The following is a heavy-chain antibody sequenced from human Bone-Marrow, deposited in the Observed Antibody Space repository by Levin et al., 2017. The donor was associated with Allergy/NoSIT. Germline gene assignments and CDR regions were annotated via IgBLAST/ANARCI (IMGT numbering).Heavy chain of an antibody. CDR1: GYTFANYG. CDR2: IFPYNGNT. V-gene: IGHV1-18*01. Sequence: GESLKISCRASGYTFANYGISWVRQAPGQGLEWMGWIFPYNGNTKFAEKIQGRGTMTTDTSTRTAYMELRSLRSDDTAVYYCARERITGDFEYWGEGTLVTVSS. D-gene: IGHD7-27*01. CDR3: ARERITGDFEY. J-gene: IGHJ4*02.